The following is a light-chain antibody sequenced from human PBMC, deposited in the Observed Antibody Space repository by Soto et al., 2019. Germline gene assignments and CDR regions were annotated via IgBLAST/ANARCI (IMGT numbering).Light chain of an antibody. J-gene: IGKJ4*01. CDR1: QSVSSY. CDR2: GAS. CDR3: QQYGSSPLT. Sequence: FGLTQSPATRSLSPGERSTLSCMASQSVSSYLAWYQQKPGQAPRLLIYGASSRATGIPDRFSGSGSGTDFTLTISRLEPEDFAVYYCQQYGSSPLTFGGGTKVDIK. V-gene: IGKV3-20*01.